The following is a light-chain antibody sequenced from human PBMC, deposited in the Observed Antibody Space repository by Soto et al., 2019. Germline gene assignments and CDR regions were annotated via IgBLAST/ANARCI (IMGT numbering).Light chain of an antibody. J-gene: IGKJ1*01. CDR2: AAS. V-gene: IGKV1-39*01. Sequence: DIQMTQSPSSLSASVGDRVSITCRASQSISTYLNWYQQKPGMAPKVLIYAASRLQSGVPSRFSGSGSATYFTLTISSLQPEDFATYYCHQTYANPWTFGHGTKVEIK. CDR1: QSISTY. CDR3: HQTYANPWT.